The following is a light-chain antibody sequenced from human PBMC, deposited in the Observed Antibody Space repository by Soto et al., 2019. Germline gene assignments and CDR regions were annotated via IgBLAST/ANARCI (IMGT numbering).Light chain of an antibody. Sequence: EIGLTQSPGTLSLSPGERATLFCRANQTLNLNYLAWYQQKPGQAPRLLIYDASTRATGTPDRFSGTGSATDFTLIISRLEPEDFAVYYCHQYYRTPRTFGQGTK. CDR2: DAS. CDR3: HQYYRTPRT. V-gene: IGKV3-20*01. CDR1: QTLNLNY. J-gene: IGKJ1*01.